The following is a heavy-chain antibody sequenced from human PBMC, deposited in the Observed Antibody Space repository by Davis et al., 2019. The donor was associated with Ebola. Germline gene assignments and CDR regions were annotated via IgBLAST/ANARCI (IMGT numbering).Heavy chain of an antibody. CDR3: ASRSGSYGYYYYMDV. Sequence: SETLSLTCTVSGGSISSSSYYWGWIRQPPGKGLEWIGSIYYSGSTYYNPSLKSRVTISVDTSKNQFSLKLSSVTAADTAVYYCASRSGSYGYYYYMDVWGKGTTVTVSS. CDR1: GGSISSSSYY. CDR2: IYYSGST. J-gene: IGHJ6*03. D-gene: IGHD1-26*01. V-gene: IGHV4-39*01.